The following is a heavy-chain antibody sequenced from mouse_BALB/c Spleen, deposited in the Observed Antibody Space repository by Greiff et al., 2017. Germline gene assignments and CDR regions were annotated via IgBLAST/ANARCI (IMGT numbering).Heavy chain of an antibody. Sequence: EVKVEESGGGLVKPGGSLKLSCAASGFAFSSYVMSWVRQTPEKGLEWVAYISSGGGSTYYPDTVKGRFTITRDNAKNTLYLKMSSLKSEDTAMYYCERQSNYWYIDVWGEGTTVTVSS. V-gene: IGHV5-12-1*01. CDR2: ISSGGGST. CDR3: ERQSNYWYIDV. CDR1: GFAFSSYV. J-gene: IGHJ1*01. D-gene: IGHD2-5*01.